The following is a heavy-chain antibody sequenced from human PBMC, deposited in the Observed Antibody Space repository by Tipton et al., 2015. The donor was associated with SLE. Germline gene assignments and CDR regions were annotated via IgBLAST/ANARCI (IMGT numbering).Heavy chain of an antibody. CDR1: GASISRNY. V-gene: IGHV4-59*01. Sequence: GLVKPSETLSLTCSVSGASISRNYWVWIRQSPGKGLEWIGYIHSTGSTNSNPSLRSRVTMSIDTSKNQFSLNLRSVTAADTAVYYCARAFYDILTDYYDAFDIWGQGTLVTVSS. CDR3: ARAFYDILTDYYDAFDI. CDR2: IHSTGST. J-gene: IGHJ3*02. D-gene: IGHD3-9*01.